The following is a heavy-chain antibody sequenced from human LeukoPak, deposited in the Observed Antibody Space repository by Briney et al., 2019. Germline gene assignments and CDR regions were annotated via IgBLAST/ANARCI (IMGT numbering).Heavy chain of an antibody. J-gene: IGHJ6*03. CDR3: ARDRTGDGYKRHYMDV. V-gene: IGHV1-18*01. Sequence: ASVKVSCKASGYTFTSYGISWVRQAPGQGLEWMGWISAYNGNTNYAQKLQGRATMTTDTSTSTAYMELRSLRSDDTAVYYCARDRTGDGYKRHYMDVWGKGTTVTVSS. CDR1: GYTFTSYG. D-gene: IGHD5-24*01. CDR2: ISAYNGNT.